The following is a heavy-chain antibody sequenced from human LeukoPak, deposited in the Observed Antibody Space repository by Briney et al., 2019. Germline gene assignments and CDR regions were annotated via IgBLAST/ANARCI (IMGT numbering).Heavy chain of an antibody. J-gene: IGHJ5*02. V-gene: IGHV3-53*01. D-gene: IGHD6-19*01. CDR1: GVIVSRNF. CDR3: TRGSGSGWPLDR. CDR2: MYAGGTT. Sequence: GGSLRLSCAASGVIVSRNFMSWVRQAPGKGLQWVAIMYAGGTTDYSDFVRGRFHISRDSSNNTLSLQINSLRAEDTAVYYCTRGSGSGWPLDRWGQGALVTVSS.